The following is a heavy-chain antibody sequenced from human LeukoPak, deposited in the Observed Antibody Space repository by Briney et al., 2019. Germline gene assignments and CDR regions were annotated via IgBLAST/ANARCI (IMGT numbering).Heavy chain of an antibody. J-gene: IGHJ4*02. V-gene: IGHV3-21*01. D-gene: IGHD3-10*01. CDR3: ARGFILLPDY. Sequence: GGSLRLSCVGSGFTFSSYSMNWVRQAPGKGLGWVSSISLSSSFIYYADSVKGRFTISRDNSKNTLYLQMNSLRAEDTAVYYCARGFILLPDYWGQGTLVTVSS. CDR2: ISLSSSFI. CDR1: GFTFSSYS.